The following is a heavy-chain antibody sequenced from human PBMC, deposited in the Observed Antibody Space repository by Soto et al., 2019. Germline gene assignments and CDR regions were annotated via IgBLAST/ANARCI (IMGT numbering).Heavy chain of an antibody. Sequence: QVQLVQSGAEVKKPGSSVKVSCKASGGTFSSYATSWVRQAPGQGLEWMGAIIPIFGTANYAQKFQGSVTITADESTSTAYMELSSLRAEDTAVYYCARMAPGMGIVVAGTGYYYGMDVW. CDR1: GGTFSSYA. CDR3: ARMAPGMGIVVAGTGYYYGMDV. V-gene: IGHV1-69*12. J-gene: IGHJ6*01. CDR2: IIPIFGTA. D-gene: IGHD6-19*01.